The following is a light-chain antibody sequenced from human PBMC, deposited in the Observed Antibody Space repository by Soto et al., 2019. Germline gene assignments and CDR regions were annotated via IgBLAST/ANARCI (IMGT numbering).Light chain of an antibody. J-gene: IGLJ1*01. Sequence: QPVLTQPASVSGSPGQSITISCTGTSGDIGASNYVSWYQQFPDKAPKLIIYDVSDRPSGVSTRFSGSKSGNTASLTISGLQPEDEADYYCTSYRTYSGVFGTGTKVTVL. V-gene: IGLV2-14*01. CDR1: SGDIGASNY. CDR3: TSYRTYSGV. CDR2: DVS.